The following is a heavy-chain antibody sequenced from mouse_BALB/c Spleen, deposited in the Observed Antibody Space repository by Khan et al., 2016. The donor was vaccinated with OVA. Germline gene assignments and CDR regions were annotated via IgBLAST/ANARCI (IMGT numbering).Heavy chain of an antibody. D-gene: IGHD2-3*01. CDR2: ISYSGRT. V-gene: IGHV3-2*02. J-gene: IGHJ3*01. CDR1: GYSITSDYA. Sequence: EVQLQESGPGLVKPSQSLSLTCTVTGYSITSDYAWNWIRQFPGNKLEWMGNISYSGRTSYNPSLKSRISVTRDTSKNQFFLQLNSVTTEDTATYYSAMGSTYWGQGTLVTVSA. CDR3: AMGSTY.